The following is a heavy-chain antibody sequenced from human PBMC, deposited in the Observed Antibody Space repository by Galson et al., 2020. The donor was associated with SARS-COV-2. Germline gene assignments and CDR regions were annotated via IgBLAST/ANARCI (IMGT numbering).Heavy chain of an antibody. CDR3: ARGHAHYDNSEYLTVWIDP. D-gene: IGHD3-22*01. J-gene: IGHJ5*02. V-gene: IGHV1-69*05. Sequence: ASVKVSCKASGGTFSNYAISWVRQAPGQGLEWMGGIIPFLGTPNYAQKFQDRVTITTDESTSTAYMELNSLKSDDTAVYYCARGHAHYDNSEYLTVWIDPWGQGSLVTVSS. CDR1: GGTFSNYA. CDR2: IIPFLGTP.